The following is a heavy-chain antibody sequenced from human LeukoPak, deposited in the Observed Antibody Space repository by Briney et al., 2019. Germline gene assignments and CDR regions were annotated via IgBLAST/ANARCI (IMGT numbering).Heavy chain of an antibody. Sequence: KPGESLKISCKGSGYSFTSYWIGWVRQMPGKGLEWMGIIYPGDSDTRYSPSFQGQVTISADKSISTAYLQWSSLKASDTAMYYCARQSIVVVNPDAFDIWGQGTMVTVSS. CDR2: IYPGDSDT. D-gene: IGHD2-21*01. V-gene: IGHV5-51*01. CDR1: GYSFTSYW. CDR3: ARQSIVVVNPDAFDI. J-gene: IGHJ3*02.